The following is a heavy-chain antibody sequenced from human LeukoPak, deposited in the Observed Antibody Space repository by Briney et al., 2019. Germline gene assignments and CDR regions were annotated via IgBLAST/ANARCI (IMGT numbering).Heavy chain of an antibody. Sequence: PGGSLRLSCAASGVTVSSNYMNWVRQAPGKGLEWVSIIYSGGNTYYADSVKGRFTISRDNSKNTLYLQMNGLRAEDTAVYYCAKAAEYYYGSGSYYLVDWGQGTLVTVSS. CDR2: IYSGGNT. CDR1: GVTVSSNY. D-gene: IGHD3-10*01. V-gene: IGHV3-66*01. J-gene: IGHJ4*02. CDR3: AKAAEYYYGSGSYYLVD.